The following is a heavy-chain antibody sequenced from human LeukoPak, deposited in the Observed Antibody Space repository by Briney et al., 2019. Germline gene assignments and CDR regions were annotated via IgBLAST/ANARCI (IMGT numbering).Heavy chain of an antibody. CDR3: AAVVLLRRGNNGDY. J-gene: IGHJ4*02. CDR2: IVVGNGNT. V-gene: IGHV1-58*01. D-gene: IGHD2/OR15-2a*01. CDR1: GFTFTSSA. Sequence: ASVKVSCKASGFTFTSSAVQWVRQARGQRLERIGWIVVGNGNTNYAQKFQERVTITRDMSTSTAYMELSSLRSEDTAVYYCAAVVLLRRGNNGDYWGQGTLVTVSS.